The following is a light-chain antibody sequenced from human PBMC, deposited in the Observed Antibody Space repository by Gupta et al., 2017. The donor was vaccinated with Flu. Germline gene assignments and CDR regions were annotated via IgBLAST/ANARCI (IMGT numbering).Light chain of an antibody. CDR1: QSVSSY. CDR3: QQRSNWAA. CDR2: DTS. V-gene: IGKV3-11*01. J-gene: IGKJ1*01. Sequence: SPAPLSLSPGERATLSCRASQSVSSYLAWYQQKPGQAPRLLIYDTSNRATGIPARFSGSGSGTDFTLTISSLEPEDFAVYYCQQRSNWAAFGQGTKVEIK.